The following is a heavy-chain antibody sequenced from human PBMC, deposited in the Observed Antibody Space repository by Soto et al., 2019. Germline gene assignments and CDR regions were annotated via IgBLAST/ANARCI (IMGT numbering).Heavy chain of an antibody. CDR1: DGSISSYY. D-gene: IGHD1-1*01. CDR3: ARNKFGYNSLDY. Sequence: QVQLQESGPGLVKPSETLSLTCTVSDGSISSYYWSWIRQPPGKGLEWIGYIYYSGTTNYNPSLKSRVTISVDTSKNQISLKLSSVTAADTAVYYCARNKFGYNSLDYWGQGTLVTVSS. CDR2: IYYSGTT. J-gene: IGHJ4*02. V-gene: IGHV4-59*01.